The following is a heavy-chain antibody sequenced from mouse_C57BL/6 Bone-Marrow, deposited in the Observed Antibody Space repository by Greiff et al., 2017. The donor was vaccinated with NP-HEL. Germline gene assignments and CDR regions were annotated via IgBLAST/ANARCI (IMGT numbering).Heavy chain of an antibody. Sequence: EVKLVESGGGLVKPGGSLKLSCAASGFTFSSYAMSWVRQTPEKRLEWVATISDGGSYTYYPDNVKGRFTISRDNAKNNLYLQMSHLKSEDTAMYYCARLLRRGAWFAYWGQGTLVTVSA. CDR1: GFTFSSYA. J-gene: IGHJ3*01. CDR3: ARLLRRGAWFAY. D-gene: IGHD1-1*01. CDR2: ISDGGSYT. V-gene: IGHV5-4*03.